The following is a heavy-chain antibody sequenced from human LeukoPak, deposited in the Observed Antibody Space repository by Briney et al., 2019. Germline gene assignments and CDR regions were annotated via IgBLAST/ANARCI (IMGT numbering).Heavy chain of an antibody. V-gene: IGHV3-48*02. CDR1: GFTFSSYS. Sequence: GGSLRLSCAASGFTFSSYSMNWVRQAPGKGLEWVSYISSSSSTIYYADSVKGRFTISRDNAKNTLYLQMKSLRDEDTAVYYCARAQAVTGTGGFDPWGQGTLVTVS. J-gene: IGHJ5*02. CDR3: ARAQAVTGTGGFDP. CDR2: ISSSSSTI. D-gene: IGHD6-19*01.